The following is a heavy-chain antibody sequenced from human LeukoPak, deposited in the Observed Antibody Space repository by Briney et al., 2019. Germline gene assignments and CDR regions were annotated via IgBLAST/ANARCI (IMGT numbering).Heavy chain of an antibody. J-gene: IGHJ6*02. Sequence: GASVKVSCKASGYTFTSYGISWVRQAPGQGLEWMGWINPNSGGTNYAQKFQGRVTMTRDTSISTAYMELSRLRSDDTAVYYCARDLSYDFWSGYNYYYYGMDVWGQGTTVTVSS. CDR2: INPNSGGT. D-gene: IGHD3-3*01. CDR1: GYTFTSYG. CDR3: ARDLSYDFWSGYNYYYYGMDV. V-gene: IGHV1-2*02.